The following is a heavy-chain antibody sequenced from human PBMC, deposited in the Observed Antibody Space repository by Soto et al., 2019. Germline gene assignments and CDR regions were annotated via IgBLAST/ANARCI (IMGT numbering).Heavy chain of an antibody. V-gene: IGHV3-33*01. Sequence: GGSLRLSCAASGFTFSSYGMHWVRQAPGKGLEWVAVIWYDGSNKYYADSVKGRFTISRDNSKNTLYLQMNSLRAEDTAVYYCARARPYQLPPMDYYYGMDVWGQGTTVTVSS. CDR3: ARARPYQLPPMDYYYGMDV. D-gene: IGHD2-2*01. CDR2: IWYDGSNK. CDR1: GFTFSSYG. J-gene: IGHJ6*02.